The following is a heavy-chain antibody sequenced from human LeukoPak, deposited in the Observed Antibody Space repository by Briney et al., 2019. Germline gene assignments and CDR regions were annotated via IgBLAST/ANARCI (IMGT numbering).Heavy chain of an antibody. D-gene: IGHD3-3*01. Sequence: GASVKVSCKASGYTFTSYGISWVRQAPGQGLEWMGWISAYNGNTNYAQKLQGRVTMTTDTSTSTAYMELRSLRSGDTAVYYCARENNDFWSGYPIDYWGQGTLVTVSS. V-gene: IGHV1-18*01. CDR1: GYTFTSYG. J-gene: IGHJ4*02. CDR2: ISAYNGNT. CDR3: ARENNDFWSGYPIDY.